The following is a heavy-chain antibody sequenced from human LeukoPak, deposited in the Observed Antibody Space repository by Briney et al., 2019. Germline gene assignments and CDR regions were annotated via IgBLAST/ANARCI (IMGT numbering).Heavy chain of an antibody. J-gene: IGHJ4*02. D-gene: IGHD3-22*01. CDR3: AKDHYDSSGYYSVLEYYFDY. V-gene: IGHV3-30*18. CDR2: ISYDGSNK. CDR1: GFTFSSYG. Sequence: GGSLRLSCAASGFTFSSYGMHWVRQAPGKGLEWVAVISYDGSNKYYADSVKGRFTISRGNSKNTLYLQMNSLRAEDTAVYYCAKDHYDSSGYYSVLEYYFDYWGQGTLVTVSS.